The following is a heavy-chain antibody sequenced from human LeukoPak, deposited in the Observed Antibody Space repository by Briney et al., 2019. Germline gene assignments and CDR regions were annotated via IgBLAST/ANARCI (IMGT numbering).Heavy chain of an antibody. CDR2: INHSGST. CDR3: ARALRGAAAGNYYFDS. Sequence: SETLSLTCAVYGGFFSGYYWSWLRQPPGKGLEWIGEINHSGSTNYNPSLKGRVTISVDTSKNQFSLKLSSVTAADTAVYYCARALRGAAAGNYYFDSWGQGTLVTVSS. V-gene: IGHV4-34*01. D-gene: IGHD6-13*01. CDR1: GGFFSGYY. J-gene: IGHJ4*02.